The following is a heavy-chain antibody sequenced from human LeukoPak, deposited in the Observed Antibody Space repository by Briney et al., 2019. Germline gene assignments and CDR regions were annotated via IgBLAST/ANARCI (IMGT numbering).Heavy chain of an antibody. CDR2: ISTASNP. Sequence: GGSLRLSCAASGFTVRSCDMHWVRQVAGKGLEWVSAISTASNPHYAASVQGRFTIFRANAENSLYLQMNSLSAEDTAVYYCARELGIEGYWYFDLWGRGTLVTVSS. J-gene: IGHJ2*01. V-gene: IGHV3-13*05. CDR1: GFTVRSCD. CDR3: ARELGIEGYWYFDL. D-gene: IGHD7-27*01.